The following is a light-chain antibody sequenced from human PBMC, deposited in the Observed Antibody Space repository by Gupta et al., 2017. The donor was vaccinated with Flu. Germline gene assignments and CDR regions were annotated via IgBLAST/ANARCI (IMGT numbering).Light chain of an antibody. CDR3: SSHAGRVTWV. Sequence: QSAPTPPRSVSGSPGQSVTLSCTGTSNDVGGSNRVSWYEQRPGKAPKLILYDVTERPSGVPDRFSGSKSGNTASLTISGLQADDEADYYCSSHAGRVTWVFGTGTTVTVL. CDR2: DVT. CDR1: SNDVGGSNR. J-gene: IGLJ1*01. V-gene: IGLV2-11*01.